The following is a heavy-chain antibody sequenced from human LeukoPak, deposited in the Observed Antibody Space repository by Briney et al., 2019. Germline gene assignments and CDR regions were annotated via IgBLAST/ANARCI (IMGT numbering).Heavy chain of an antibody. V-gene: IGHV3-53*01. CDR3: ARETGTHLGH. CDR1: GFTFSSYG. D-gene: IGHD7-27*01. J-gene: IGHJ4*02. Sequence: GGSLRLSCAASGFTFSSYGMHWVRQAPGKGLEWVSVIYSGGTTYHADSVKGRFTISRDNSKNTLYLQMNSLRAEDTAVYYCARETGTHLGHWGQGTLVTVSS. CDR2: IYSGGTT.